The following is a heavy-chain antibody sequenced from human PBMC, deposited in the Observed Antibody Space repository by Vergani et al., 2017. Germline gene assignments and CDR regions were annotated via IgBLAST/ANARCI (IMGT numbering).Heavy chain of an antibody. CDR2: MNPKSGNI. CDR3: AIGVRDSKYLHNSCGP. CDR1: GYTFTSFD. V-gene: IGHV1-8*01. J-gene: IGHJ5*02. D-gene: IGHD3/OR15-3a*01. Sequence: QEQLVQSGAEVRKPGASVKVSCKASGYTFTSFDINWARLAPGQGLEWIGWMNPKSGNIAYAAKFQGRITMTRDSSTDKAYMEMKSLISEDTAIYFCAIGVRDSKYLHNSCGPWGQGTVVTVSS.